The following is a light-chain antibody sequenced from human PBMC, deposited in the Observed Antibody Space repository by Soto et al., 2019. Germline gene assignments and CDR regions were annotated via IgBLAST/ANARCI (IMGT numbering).Light chain of an antibody. CDR3: QQLNSYLT. J-gene: IGKJ5*01. CDR2: ASA. Sequence: DIHLTQSPSFLSASVGDIVTITCRASQDISTSLAWYQHRPGKSPKLLIYASATLQSGVPIRFSGRGSGTEFTLTISSLQPEDFATYYCQQLNSYLTFGQGTRVDMK. V-gene: IGKV1-9*01. CDR1: QDISTS.